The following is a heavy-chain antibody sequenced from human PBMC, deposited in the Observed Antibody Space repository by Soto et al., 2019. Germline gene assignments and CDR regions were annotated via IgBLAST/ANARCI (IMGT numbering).Heavy chain of an antibody. Sequence: GGSLRLSCAASGFTFSSYAMSWVRQAPGKGLEWVSAISGSGGSTYYADSVKGRFTISRDNSKNTLYPQMNSLRAEDTAVYYCAKPPLHIVVVTSFDYWGQGTLVTVSS. D-gene: IGHD2-21*02. J-gene: IGHJ4*02. V-gene: IGHV3-23*01. CDR3: AKPPLHIVVVTSFDY. CDR2: ISGSGGST. CDR1: GFTFSSYA.